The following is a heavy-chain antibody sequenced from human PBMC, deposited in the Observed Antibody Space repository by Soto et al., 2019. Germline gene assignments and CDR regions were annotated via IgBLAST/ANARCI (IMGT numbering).Heavy chain of an antibody. CDR1: GFIFSNHA. J-gene: IGHJ6*02. CDR2: ISGSGSST. CDR3: AEGPNSCKIFPGGLDL. D-gene: IGHD3-3*01. V-gene: IGHV3-23*01. Sequence: EVQLLESGGGLVQPGGSLRLSCAASGFIFSNHAMSWVRQAPGKGLEWVSAISGSGSSTYYADSVKGRFTISRDNSKKPLVLEMNSLKVQDTARYFWAEGPNSCKIFPGGLDLLGPGAPGTVPS.